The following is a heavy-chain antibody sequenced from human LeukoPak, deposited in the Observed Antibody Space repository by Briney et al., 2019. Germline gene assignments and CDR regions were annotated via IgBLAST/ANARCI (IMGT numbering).Heavy chain of an antibody. V-gene: IGHV4-38-2*02. Sequence: TSETLSLTCAVSGYSISSGYYWGWIRQPPGKGLEWIGRIYHSGSTYYNTSLKSRVTISVDTSKNQFSLKLSSVTAADTAVYYCARELIAVAGTGYFDYWGQGTLVTVSS. D-gene: IGHD6-19*01. CDR1: GYSISSGYY. J-gene: IGHJ4*02. CDR2: IYHSGST. CDR3: ARELIAVAGTGYFDY.